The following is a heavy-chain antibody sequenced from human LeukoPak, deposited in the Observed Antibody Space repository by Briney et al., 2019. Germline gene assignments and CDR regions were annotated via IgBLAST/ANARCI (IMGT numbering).Heavy chain of an antibody. CDR2: IHYSGST. CDR3: ARPPYYYDSSGSL. V-gene: IGHV4-39*01. Sequence: SETLSLTCTVSGGSISSSSYYWGWIRQPPGKGLEWIGSIHYSGSTYYNPSLKSRVTISVDTSKNQFSLKLSSVTAADTAVYYCARPPYYYDSSGSLWGQGTLVTVSS. D-gene: IGHD3-22*01. CDR1: GGSISSSSYY. J-gene: IGHJ4*02.